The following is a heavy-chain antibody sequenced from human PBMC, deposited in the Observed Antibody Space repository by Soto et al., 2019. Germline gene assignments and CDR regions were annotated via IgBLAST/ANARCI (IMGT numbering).Heavy chain of an antibody. CDR3: ARDRGSSGQGGMDV. CDR1: GFTFNIYA. Sequence: QVQLVESGGGVVQPGRSLTLSCAASGFTFNIYAMHWVRQAPGKGLEWVAVIWYDGSNKYYADSVKGRFTISRDNSKNTLYLQMSSLRVEDTAVYYCARDRGSSGQGGMDVWGQGTTVTVSS. D-gene: IGHD3-22*01. V-gene: IGHV3-33*01. J-gene: IGHJ6*02. CDR2: IWYDGSNK.